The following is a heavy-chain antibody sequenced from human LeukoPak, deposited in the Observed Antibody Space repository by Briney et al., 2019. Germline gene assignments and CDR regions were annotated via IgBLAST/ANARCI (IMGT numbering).Heavy chain of an antibody. CDR1: GGSISSGSYY. CDR2: IYTSGST. Sequence: SQTLSLTCTVSGGSISSGSYYWSWIRQPAGKGLEWIGRIYTSGSTNYNPSLKSRVTISVDRSKNQFSLKLSSVTAADTAVYYCARAHPPWEDFWSGFDMPRGYYFDYWGQGTLVTVSS. V-gene: IGHV4-61*02. J-gene: IGHJ4*02. CDR3: ARAHPPWEDFWSGFDMPRGYYFDY. D-gene: IGHD3-3*01.